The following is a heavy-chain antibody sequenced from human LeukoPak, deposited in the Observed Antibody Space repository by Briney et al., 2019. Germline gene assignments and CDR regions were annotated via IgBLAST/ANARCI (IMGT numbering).Heavy chain of an antibody. J-gene: IGHJ5*02. CDR1: GYTFTSYY. CDR3: ARDTRIAATRERLGFDP. D-gene: IGHD6-13*01. Sequence: ASVKVSCKASGYTFTSYYMHWVRQAPGQGLEWMGIINPSGGSTSYAQKFQGRVTMTRGMSTSTVYMELSSLRSEDTAVYYCARDTRIAATRERLGFDPWGQGTLVTVSS. CDR2: INPSGGST. V-gene: IGHV1-46*01.